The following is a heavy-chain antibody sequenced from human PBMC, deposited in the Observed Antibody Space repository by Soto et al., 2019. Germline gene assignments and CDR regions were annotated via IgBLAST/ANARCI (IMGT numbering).Heavy chain of an antibody. CDR3: ATTIRAYSYESVS. D-gene: IGHD3-16*01. V-gene: IGHV4-30-4*01. CDR1: GDSLNNHDHF. J-gene: IGHJ5*02. Sequence: SETLSLTCTASGDSLNNHDHFWTWIRRKPGEGLEWIGYVYYSGAAYYSPSLKTRVSISLHKSQNCFSLQLTSVTAADSAVYYVATTIRAYSYESVSWGQGTLVTVSS. CDR2: VYYSGAA.